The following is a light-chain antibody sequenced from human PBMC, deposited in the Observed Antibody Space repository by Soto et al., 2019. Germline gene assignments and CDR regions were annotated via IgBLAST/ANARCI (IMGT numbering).Light chain of an antibody. Sequence: DIQMTQSPSTLSGSVGDRVTITCRASQTISSWLAWYQQKPGKAPKLLIYKASSLESGVPSRFSGSGSGTEFTLTISSLQPDDFATYYCQQYNSCSRTFGQGTKVDIK. V-gene: IGKV1-5*03. CDR2: KAS. J-gene: IGKJ1*01. CDR1: QTISSW. CDR3: QQYNSCSRT.